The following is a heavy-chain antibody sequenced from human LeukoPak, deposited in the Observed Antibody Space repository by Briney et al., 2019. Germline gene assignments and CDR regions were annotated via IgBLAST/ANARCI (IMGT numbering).Heavy chain of an antibody. Sequence: SETLSLTCTVSGDSISSSSSYWGWIRQPPGEGLEWIGSIYNSGSTHYNPSLKSRVTISVDMSKNQFSLKMSSVTAADTAVYYCVTGYSSSWYFAFDIWGQGTMVTVSS. D-gene: IGHD6-13*01. CDR2: IYNSGST. J-gene: IGHJ3*02. CDR3: VTGYSSSWYFAFDI. CDR1: GDSISSSSSY. V-gene: IGHV4-39*07.